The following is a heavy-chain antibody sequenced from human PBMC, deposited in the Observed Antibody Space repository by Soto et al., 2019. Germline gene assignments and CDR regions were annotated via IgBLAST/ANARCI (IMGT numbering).Heavy chain of an antibody. V-gene: IGHV1-18*01. Sequence: QVQLVQSRGEVKKPGASVKVSCKASGYAFESYGFTWVRQAPGQGLEWMGWLSAYNGNTIYAQKFQGRLTVTIDTCTNKGYMELRSLTSDDTALDYGARDDRGYNWNGYYFYGMDVLGQGTTVTVSS. D-gene: IGHD1-1*01. CDR3: ARDDRGYNWNGYYFYGMDV. CDR2: LSAYNGNT. CDR1: GYAFESYG. J-gene: IGHJ6*02.